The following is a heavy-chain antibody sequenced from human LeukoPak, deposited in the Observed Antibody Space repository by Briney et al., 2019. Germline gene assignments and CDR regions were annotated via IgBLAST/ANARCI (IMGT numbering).Heavy chain of an antibody. CDR3: ARAGDGRVPAAINPYYMDV. CDR1: GFTFSSYW. Sequence: GGSLRLSCAASGFTFSSYWMHWVRQAPGKGLVWVSRINSDGSSTSYADSVKGRFTISRDNAKNTLYLQMNSLRAEDTAVYYCARAGDGRVPAAINPYYMDVWGKGTTVTVS. V-gene: IGHV3-74*01. D-gene: IGHD2-2*02. CDR2: INSDGSST. J-gene: IGHJ6*03.